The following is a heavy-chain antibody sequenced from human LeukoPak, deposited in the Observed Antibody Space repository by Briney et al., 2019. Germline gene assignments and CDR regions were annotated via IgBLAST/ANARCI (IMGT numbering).Heavy chain of an antibody. D-gene: IGHD3-10*01. CDR3: ARTGEPLDPFGI. J-gene: IGHJ3*02. Sequence: GGSLRLSCAASGFTFNTYWMSWVRQAPGKGLEWVAVIWYDGSNKYYADSVKGRFTISRDNSKNTLYLQMNSLRAEDTAVYYCARTGEPLDPFGIWGQGTMVTVSS. CDR2: IWYDGSNK. V-gene: IGHV3-33*08. CDR1: GFTFNTYW.